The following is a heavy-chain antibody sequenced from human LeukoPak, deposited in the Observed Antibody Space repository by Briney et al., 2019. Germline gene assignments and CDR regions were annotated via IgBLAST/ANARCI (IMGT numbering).Heavy chain of an antibody. V-gene: IGHV5-51*01. J-gene: IGHJ4*02. CDR3: IDPDYGGNSDFGC. Sequence: GESLKISCKGSGYSFTNYWIAWVRQMPGQGLEWMGIIYPGDSNTNYSPAFQGQVTISVDKSINTAYLQWSSLKASDTAMCCAIDPDYGGNSDFGCWGQGTLVTVSS. D-gene: IGHD4-23*01. CDR1: GYSFTNYW. CDR2: IYPGDSNT.